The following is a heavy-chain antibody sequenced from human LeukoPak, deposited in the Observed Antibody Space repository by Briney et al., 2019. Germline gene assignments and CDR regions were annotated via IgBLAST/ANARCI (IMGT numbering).Heavy chain of an antibody. D-gene: IGHD2/OR15-2a*01. CDR2: INTRSGDA. CDR1: GYTFTNYG. Sequence: ASVEVSCKASGYTFTNYGIAWVRQAPGQGLEWMGWINTRSGDAQLAHSLQARVTMTTDTSTSTASMELGSLGSDDTAVYYSARDTDFSIDYWGQGSLVTVSS. J-gene: IGHJ4*02. CDR3: ARDTDFSIDY. V-gene: IGHV1-18*01.